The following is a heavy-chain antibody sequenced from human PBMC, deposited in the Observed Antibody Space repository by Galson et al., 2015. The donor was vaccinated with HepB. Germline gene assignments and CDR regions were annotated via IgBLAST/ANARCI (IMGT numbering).Heavy chain of an antibody. CDR1: GFSFSTYG. J-gene: IGHJ6*04. CDR2: MWSAESDK. CDR3: VRDNSSGLSTYMDV. D-gene: IGHD6-19*01. Sequence: SLRLSCAASGFSFSTYGMHWVRQAPGKGLEWVAFMWSAESDKSSADSVKGRFTISRDNSKNTLFLQMSSLRVEDTALYYCVRDNSSGLSTYMDVWGKGTTVTVSS. V-gene: IGHV3-33*01.